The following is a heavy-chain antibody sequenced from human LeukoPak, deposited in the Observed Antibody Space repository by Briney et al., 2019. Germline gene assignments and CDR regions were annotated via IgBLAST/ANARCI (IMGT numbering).Heavy chain of an antibody. D-gene: IGHD1-14*01. Sequence: SETLSLTCTVSGGSISSYYWSWIRQPPGKGLEWIGYIYYSGSTNYNPSLKSRVTISVDTSKNQFSLKLSSVTAADTAVYYCARATTEPRLAFDYWGQGTLVTVSS. CDR1: GGSISSYY. J-gene: IGHJ4*02. V-gene: IGHV4-59*08. CDR3: ARATTEPRLAFDY. CDR2: IYYSGST.